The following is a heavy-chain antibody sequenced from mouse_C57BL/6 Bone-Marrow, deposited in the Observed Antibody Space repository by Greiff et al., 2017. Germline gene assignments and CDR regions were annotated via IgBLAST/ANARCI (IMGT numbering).Heavy chain of an antibody. CDR2: ISDGGSYT. Sequence: EVHLVESGGGLVKPGGSLKLSCAASGFTFSSYAMSWVRQTPEKRLEWVATISDGGSYTYYPDNVKGRFTISRDNAQNNLYLQMSHLKSEDTAMYYCAREGALGYWGQGTSVTVSS. J-gene: IGHJ4*01. CDR1: GFTFSSYA. V-gene: IGHV5-4*01. CDR3: AREGALGY.